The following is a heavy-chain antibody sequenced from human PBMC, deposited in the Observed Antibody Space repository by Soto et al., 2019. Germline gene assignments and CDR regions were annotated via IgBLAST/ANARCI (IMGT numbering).Heavy chain of an antibody. D-gene: IGHD3-10*01. CDR1: GGTFSSYT. CDR3: AREYYYGSGTLKNYYYMDV. Sequence: ASVKVSCKASGGTFSSYTISWVRQAPGQGLEWMGRIIPILGIANYAQKFQGRVTITADKSTSTAYMELSSLRSEDTAVYYCAREYYYGSGTLKNYYYMDVWGKGTTVTVSS. V-gene: IGHV1-69*04. J-gene: IGHJ6*03. CDR2: IIPILGIA.